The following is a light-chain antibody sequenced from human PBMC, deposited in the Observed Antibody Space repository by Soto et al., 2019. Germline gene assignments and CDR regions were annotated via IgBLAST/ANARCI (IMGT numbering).Light chain of an antibody. V-gene: IGKV3-20*01. Sequence: EIVLTQSPGTLSLSPGERATLSCRASQSVSSSYLAWYQQKPGQAPRLLIYGASSRATGIPDRFSGSGSGTDFTLTISRLEPEDLAVYYWQQYGSSQKTFGQGTKVEIK. J-gene: IGKJ1*01. CDR2: GAS. CDR3: QQYGSSQKT. CDR1: QSVSSSY.